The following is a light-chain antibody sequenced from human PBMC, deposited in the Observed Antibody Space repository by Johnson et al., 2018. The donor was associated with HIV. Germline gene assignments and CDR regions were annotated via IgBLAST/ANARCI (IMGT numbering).Light chain of an antibody. CDR1: SSNIGNNY. CDR2: DNN. Sequence: QSVLTQPPSVSAAPGQKVTISCSGSSSNIGNNYVSWYQQLPGTAPKLLIYDNNTRPSGIPDRFSGSKSATSATLAITGSQTGDAADYYCGTWDGSLSAGVFGTGTKVTVL. V-gene: IGLV1-51*01. CDR3: GTWDGSLSAGV. J-gene: IGLJ1*01.